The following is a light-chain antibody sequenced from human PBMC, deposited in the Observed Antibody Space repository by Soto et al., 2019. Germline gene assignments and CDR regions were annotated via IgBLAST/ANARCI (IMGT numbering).Light chain of an antibody. CDR1: SSNIGAGYD. J-gene: IGLJ1*01. CDR3: QSHDTSLSGYV. CDR2: GNT. Sequence: QSVLTQPPSVSGAPGQRVTISCTGSSSNIGAGYDVHWYQQLPGTAPKLLIYGNTNRPSGVPDRFSGSKSGTSASLAIPGVPAEDEADYYCQSHDTSLSGYVFGTGTKVTVL. V-gene: IGLV1-40*01.